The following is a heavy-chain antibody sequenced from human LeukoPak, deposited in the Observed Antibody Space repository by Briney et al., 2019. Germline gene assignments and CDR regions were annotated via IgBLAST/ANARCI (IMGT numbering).Heavy chain of an antibody. D-gene: IGHD3-3*01. CDR2: FDPEDGET. CDR3: ATDRYWSGYPNYYYGMDV. V-gene: IGHV1-24*01. CDR1: GYTLTELS. Sequence: GASVKVSCKVSGYTLTELSMHWVRQAPGNGLEWMGGFDPEDGETIYAQKFQGRVTMTEDTSTDTAYMELSSLRSEDTAVYYCATDRYWSGYPNYYYGMDVWGQGTTVTVSS. J-gene: IGHJ6*02.